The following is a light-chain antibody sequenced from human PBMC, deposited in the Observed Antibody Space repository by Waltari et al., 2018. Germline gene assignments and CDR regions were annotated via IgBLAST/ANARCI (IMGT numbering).Light chain of an antibody. CDR1: QGVSVN. V-gene: IGKV3-15*01. CDR2: SAS. CDR3: QQSHNWPPLT. Sequence: EVVLTQSPATLSLSPGERATLSCRASQGVSVNLAWYQQRPGQAPRLPIYSASTRATGIPARFSGSGSGTEFTLTISSLESEDFAVYYCQQSHNWPPLTFGGGTKVEIK. J-gene: IGKJ4*01.